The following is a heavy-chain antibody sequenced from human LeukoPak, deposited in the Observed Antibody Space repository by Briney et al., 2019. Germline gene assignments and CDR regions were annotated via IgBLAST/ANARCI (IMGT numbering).Heavy chain of an antibody. J-gene: IGHJ3*02. D-gene: IGHD1-26*01. V-gene: IGHV3-23*01. CDR2: ISSSGGT. CDR3: AKDPIVFNSGNYYLGTFDI. CDR1: GFTFSSYA. Sequence: GGSLRLSCAASGFTFSSYAMSWVRQAPGKGLQWVSAISSSGGTYYGDSVKGRFTISRDNSKNTLYLQMNSLRAEDTALYYCAKDPIVFNSGNYYLGTFDIWGQGTMATVSS.